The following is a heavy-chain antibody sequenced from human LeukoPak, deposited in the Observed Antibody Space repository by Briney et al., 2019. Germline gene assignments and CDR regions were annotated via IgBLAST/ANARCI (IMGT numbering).Heavy chain of an antibody. J-gene: IGHJ3*02. D-gene: IGHD4-17*01. Sequence: SETLSLTCTVSGGSISSSSYSWGWIRQPPGKGLEWIGSIYYSGGTYYNPSLKSRVTISVDTSKNQFSLKLSSVTAADTAVYYCARHETTVIPDAFDIWGQGTMVTVSS. CDR1: GGSISSSSYS. CDR3: ARHETTVIPDAFDI. V-gene: IGHV4-39*01. CDR2: IYYSGGT.